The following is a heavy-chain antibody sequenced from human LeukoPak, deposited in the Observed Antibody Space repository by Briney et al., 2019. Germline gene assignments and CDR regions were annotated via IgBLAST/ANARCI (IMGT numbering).Heavy chain of an antibody. V-gene: IGHV3-23*01. CDR3: AKAPYYYDSSGYLYYFDY. CDR1: GFPFGSYV. CDR2: ISGSGGST. J-gene: IGHJ4*02. Sequence: GGSLRLSCEGSGFPFGSYVMSWVRQAPGKGLEWVSAISGSGGSTYYADSVKGRFTISRDNSKNTLYLQMNSLRAEDTAVYYCAKAPYYYDSSGYLYYFDYWGQGTLVTVSS. D-gene: IGHD3-22*01.